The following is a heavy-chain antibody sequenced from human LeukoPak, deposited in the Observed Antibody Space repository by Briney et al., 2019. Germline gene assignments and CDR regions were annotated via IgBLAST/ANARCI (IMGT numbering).Heavy chain of an antibody. CDR2: ISAYNGNT. CDR3: ARDSAYSSGLNYYYYYYMDV. V-gene: IGHV1-18*01. CDR1: GYTFTSYG. Sequence: ASVKVSCTASGYTFTSYGISWVRQAPGQGLEWMGWISAYNGNTNYAQKLQGRVIMTTDTSTSTAYMELRSLRSDDTAVYYCARDSAYSSGLNYYYYYYMDVWGKGTTVTVSS. J-gene: IGHJ6*03. D-gene: IGHD6-19*01.